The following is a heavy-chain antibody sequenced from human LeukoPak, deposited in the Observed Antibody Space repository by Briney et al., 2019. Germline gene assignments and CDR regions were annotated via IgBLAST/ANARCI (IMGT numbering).Heavy chain of an antibody. V-gene: IGHV3-30*18. CDR2: ISYDGSNK. D-gene: IGHD6-19*01. CDR1: GFTFSSYG. CDR3: AKDQGIAVAGKETEYFQH. Sequence: GGSLRLSCAASGFTFSSYGMHWVRQAPGKGLEWVAVISYDGSNKYYADSVKGRFTISRDNSKNTLYLQMSSLRAEDTAVYYCAKDQGIAVAGKETEYFQHWGQGTLVTVSS. J-gene: IGHJ1*01.